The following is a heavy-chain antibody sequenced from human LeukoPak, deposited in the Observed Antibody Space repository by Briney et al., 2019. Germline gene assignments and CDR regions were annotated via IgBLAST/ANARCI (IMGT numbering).Heavy chain of an antibody. J-gene: IGHJ4*02. CDR1: GFTFSSYA. D-gene: IGHD3-3*01. CDR3: AGQGGRYDFWSGYYPTETYFDY. V-gene: IGHV3-30*04. CDR2: IAYDGSNK. Sequence: GGSLRLSCAASGFTFSSYAMHWVRQAPGKGLEWVAVIAYDGSNKYYADSVKGRFTISKDNSKNTLYLQMNSLRAEDTAVYYCAGQGGRYDFWSGYYPTETYFDYWGQGTLVTVSS.